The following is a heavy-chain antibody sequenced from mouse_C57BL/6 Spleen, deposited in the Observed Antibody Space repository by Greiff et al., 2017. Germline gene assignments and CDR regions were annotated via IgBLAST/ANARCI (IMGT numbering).Heavy chain of an antibody. CDR3: ARAYYGSSPFAY. Sequence: EVKLMESEGGLVQPGSSMKLSCTASGFTFSDYYMAWVRQVPEKGLEWVANINYDGSSTYYLDSLKSRFIISRDNAKNILYLQMSSLKSEDTATYYCARAYYGSSPFAYWGQGTLVTVSA. D-gene: IGHD1-1*01. J-gene: IGHJ3*01. V-gene: IGHV5-16*01. CDR2: INYDGSST. CDR1: GFTFSDYY.